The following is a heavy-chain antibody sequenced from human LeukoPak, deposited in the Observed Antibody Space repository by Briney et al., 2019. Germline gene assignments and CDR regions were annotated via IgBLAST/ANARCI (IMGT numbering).Heavy chain of an antibody. J-gene: IGHJ3*02. V-gene: IGHV3-66*01. CDR3: ARGLPYNDAFDI. CDR1: GGSISSSTYY. CDR2: IYSGDST. D-gene: IGHD4-11*01. Sequence: PSETLSLTCTASGGSISSSTYYWDWIRQPPGKGLEWVSVIYSGDSTYYADSVRDRFTISRDNSKNTLYLQLNSLRAEDTAVYYCARGLPYNDAFDIWGQGTMVTVSS.